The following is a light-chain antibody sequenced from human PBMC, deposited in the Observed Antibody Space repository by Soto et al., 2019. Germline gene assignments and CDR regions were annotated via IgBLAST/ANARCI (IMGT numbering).Light chain of an antibody. Sequence: QSALTQPPSVSGSPGQSVAISCTGTSSDVGNYNRVSWYQQPPGTAPKLMIYEVNSRPSGVPDRFSGSKSGNTASLTISGLQAEDEADYYCCSYTTSSTYVFGTGTKLTVL. V-gene: IGLV2-18*02. CDR1: SSDVGNYNR. CDR3: CSYTTSSTYV. CDR2: EVN. J-gene: IGLJ1*01.